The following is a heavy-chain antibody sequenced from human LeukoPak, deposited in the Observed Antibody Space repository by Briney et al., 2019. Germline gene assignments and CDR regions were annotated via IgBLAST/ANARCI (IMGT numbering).Heavy chain of an antibody. CDR1: GFTFSNYA. V-gene: IGHV3-23*01. D-gene: IGHD3-9*01. J-gene: IGHJ4*02. CDR2: FTGSGGST. CDR3: AKWGDFDILTGYYVSDF. Sequence: GGSLRPSCVASGFTFSNYAMSWVRQAAGKRLEWVSAFTGSGGSTYYADSVKGRFTISRDNSRNTLFLQMNSLRAEDTAIYYCAKWGDFDILTGYYVSDFWGQGTLVTVSS.